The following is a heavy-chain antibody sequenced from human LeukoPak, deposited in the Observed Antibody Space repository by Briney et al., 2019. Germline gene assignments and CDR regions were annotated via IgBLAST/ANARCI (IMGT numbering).Heavy chain of an antibody. V-gene: IGHV3-23*01. CDR3: ARDNRIVVPAAIGY. J-gene: IGHJ4*02. CDR2: ISGSGGST. CDR1: GFTFSSYA. D-gene: IGHD2-2*01. Sequence: GGSLRLSCAASGFTFSSYAMSWVRQAPGKGLEWGSAISGSGGSTYYADSVKGRFTISRDNSKNTLYLQMNSLRAEDTAVYYCARDNRIVVPAAIGYWGQGTLVTVSS.